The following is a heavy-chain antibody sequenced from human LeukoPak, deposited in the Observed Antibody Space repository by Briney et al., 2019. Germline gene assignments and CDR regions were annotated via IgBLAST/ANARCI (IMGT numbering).Heavy chain of an antibody. CDR3: ARLPTVTFFDY. Sequence: SETLSLTCTVSGASLNTHFYYWGWLRQTPGRGLEWVGNMYYRGSTYYNPSLNSRVSMSLDTSKNPFSLKLSSVTAADTAVYYCARLPTVTFFDYWGQGTLVTVSS. V-gene: IGHV4-39*01. CDR2: MYYRGST. CDR1: GASLNTHFYY. D-gene: IGHD4-17*01. J-gene: IGHJ4*02.